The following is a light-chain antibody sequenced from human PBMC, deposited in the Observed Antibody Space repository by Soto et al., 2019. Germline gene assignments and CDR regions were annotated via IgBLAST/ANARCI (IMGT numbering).Light chain of an antibody. CDR3: SSYTSSSTLVV. J-gene: IGLJ2*01. CDR2: EVS. Sequence: QSDLTQPASVSGSPGQSLTISGTGTSSDVGGYNYVSWYQQHPGKAPKLMIYEVSNRPSGVSNRFSGSKSGNTASLTLSGLQAEDEADYYCSSYTSSSTLVVFVGGTKLTVL. V-gene: IGLV2-14*01. CDR1: SSDVGGYNY.